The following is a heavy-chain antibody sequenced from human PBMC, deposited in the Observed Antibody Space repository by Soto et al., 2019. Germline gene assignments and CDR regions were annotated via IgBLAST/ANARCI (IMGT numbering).Heavy chain of an antibody. Sequence: QVQLVQSGAEVKKPGSSVKVSCKASGGTLSSYTFSWVRQAPGQGLEWMGRIIPNLGITNYAQKFQGRITIIVDKSTSTAYMELSSLSSEDTAVYYCARDKGYCSGASCPDFDYWGQGTLVTVSS. D-gene: IGHD2-15*01. CDR1: GGTLSSYT. CDR3: ARDKGYCSGASCPDFDY. J-gene: IGHJ4*02. V-gene: IGHV1-69*08. CDR2: IIPNLGIT.